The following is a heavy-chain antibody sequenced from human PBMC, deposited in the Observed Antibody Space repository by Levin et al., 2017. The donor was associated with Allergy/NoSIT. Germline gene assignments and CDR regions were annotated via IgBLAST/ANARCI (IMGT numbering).Heavy chain of an antibody. Sequence: NTGGSLRLSCKGSGYSFTNYWIGWVRQMPGKGLEWMGVIYPGDSDTRYSPSFEGQVIVSADKSISTAYLQWSSLKASDTAMYYCARGSTIVRGLNKYIYYFDYWGLGNLVTVSS. V-gene: IGHV5-51*01. CDR1: GYSFTNYW. J-gene: IGHJ4*02. D-gene: IGHD3-10*01. CDR2: IYPGDSDT. CDR3: ARGSTIVRGLNKYIYYFDY.